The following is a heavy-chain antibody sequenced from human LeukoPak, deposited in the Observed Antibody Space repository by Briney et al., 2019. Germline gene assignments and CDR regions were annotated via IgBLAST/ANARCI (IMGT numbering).Heavy chain of an antibody. V-gene: IGHV4-4*07. CDR2: VDSSGNT. CDR1: VVSMNGYY. CDR3: ARQFLVGSTFHAFDL. Sequence: SETLSLTCSVSVVSMNGYYWSWLRQSAGNRLEWIGHVDSSGNTNYNPSLESRVTMSVDTSRKQFSLKLTSVTAADMAVYFCARQFLVGSTFHAFDLWGQGTRVTVSS. J-gene: IGHJ3*01. D-gene: IGHD1-26*01.